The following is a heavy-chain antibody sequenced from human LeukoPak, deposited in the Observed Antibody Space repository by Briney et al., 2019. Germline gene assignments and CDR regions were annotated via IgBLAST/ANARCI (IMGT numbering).Heavy chain of an antibody. V-gene: IGHV3-33*01. CDR2: IWYDGSNE. D-gene: IGHD6-19*01. CDR1: GFTLTNYG. Sequence: SGRSLRLSCVASGFTLTNYGMQWVRQAPGKGLEWVAVIWYDGSNEYYAGSVKGRFTISRDNSKNTLYLQMNSLRAEDTAVYYCAREVAGRLSVFDIWGQGTMATVSS. CDR3: AREVAGRLSVFDI. J-gene: IGHJ3*02.